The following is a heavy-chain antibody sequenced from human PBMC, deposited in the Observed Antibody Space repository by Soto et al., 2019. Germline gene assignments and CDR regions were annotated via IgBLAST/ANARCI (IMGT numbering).Heavy chain of an antibody. CDR3: AKVPYDFWSGYYTGPSFDY. CDR1: GVTFSSYS. CDR2: ISGSGSST. V-gene: IGHV3-23*01. J-gene: IGHJ4*02. D-gene: IGHD3-3*01. Sequence: PGGSLRLSCAASGVTFSSYSMSWVRQAPGKGLEWVSSISGSGSSTYYADSVKGRFTISRDNSKNTVYVQMNSLRAEDTAVYYCAKVPYDFWSGYYTGPSFDYWGQGTLVTVSS.